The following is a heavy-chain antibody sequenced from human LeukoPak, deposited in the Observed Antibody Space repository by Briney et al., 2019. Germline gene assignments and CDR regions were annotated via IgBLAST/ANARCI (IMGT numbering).Heavy chain of an antibody. CDR2: IWYDGSNK. J-gene: IGHJ6*02. D-gene: IGHD5-24*01. V-gene: IGHV3-33*01. CDR1: GFTFSSYG. Sequence: PGGSLRLSCAASGFTFSSYGMHWVRQAPGKGLEWVAVIWYDGSNKYYADSVKGRFTISRDNSKNTLYLQMNSLRAEDTAVYYCARDRGDGCNYDYYYYGMDVWGQGTTVTVSS. CDR3: ARDRGDGCNYDYYYYGMDV.